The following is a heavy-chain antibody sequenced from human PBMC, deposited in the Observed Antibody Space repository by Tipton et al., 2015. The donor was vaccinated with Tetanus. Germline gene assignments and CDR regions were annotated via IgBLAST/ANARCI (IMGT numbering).Heavy chain of an antibody. V-gene: IGHV4-59*01. CDR2: IYNSGNT. CDR3: ARDQGGGRVVRLNWFDP. Sequence: PGLVKPSQTLSLSCTVSGAPISSYYWSWIRQPPGNGLEWIGYIYNSGNTNYNPSLKSRVTISVDTSKNQFSLKLNSVTAADTAVYYCARDQGGGRVVRLNWFDPWGQGTLVTVSS. CDR1: GAPISSYY. D-gene: IGHD6-6*01. J-gene: IGHJ5*02.